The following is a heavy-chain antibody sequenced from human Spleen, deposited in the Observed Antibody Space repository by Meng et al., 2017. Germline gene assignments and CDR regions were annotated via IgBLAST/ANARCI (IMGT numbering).Heavy chain of an antibody. CDR2: IKNKRDSYTA. CDR1: GFKFSDPY. CDR3: ARDWFASLAY. D-gene: IGHD3-10*01. J-gene: IGHJ4*02. V-gene: IGHV3-72*01. Sequence: GESLKISCAASGFKFSDPYMDWVRQAPGKGLEWVGRIKNKRDSYTADYAASVKGRFTISRDDSENSLFLQMNSLKTEDTAVYYCARDWFASLAYWGQGTLVTVSS.